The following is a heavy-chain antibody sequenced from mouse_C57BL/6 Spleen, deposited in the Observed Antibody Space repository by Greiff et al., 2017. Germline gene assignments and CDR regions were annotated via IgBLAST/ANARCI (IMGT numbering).Heavy chain of an antibody. V-gene: IGHV1-55*01. CDR3: ARWSTGYFDY. Sequence: QVQLQQSGAELVKPGASVKMSCKASGYTFTSYWITWVKQRPGQGLEWIGDIYPGSGSTNYNEKFKSKATLTVDTSASTAYMQLSSLTSEDSAVYYCARWSTGYFDYWGQGTTLTVSS. CDR1: GYTFTSYW. CDR2: IYPGSGST. J-gene: IGHJ2*01. D-gene: IGHD4-1*02.